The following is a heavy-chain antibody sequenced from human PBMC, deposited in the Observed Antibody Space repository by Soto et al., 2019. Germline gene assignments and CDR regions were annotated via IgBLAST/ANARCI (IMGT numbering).Heavy chain of an antibody. J-gene: IGHJ5*02. CDR2: INPTSGDT. CDR3: APYNWRQRPVRLDP. V-gene: IGHV1-2*02. CDR1: GNTFTAYY. D-gene: IGHD1-20*01. Sequence: ASVKVSCKASGNTFTAYYMHWVRQAPGQGLEWMGWINPTSGDTRYAQKFRGRVTMTRDTSITTAYMELNRLTSDDTAIYYCAPYNWRQRPVRLDPWGQGTLVSVSS.